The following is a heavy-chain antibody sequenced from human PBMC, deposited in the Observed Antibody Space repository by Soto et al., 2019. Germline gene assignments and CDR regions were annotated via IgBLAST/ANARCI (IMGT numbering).Heavy chain of an antibody. CDR2: ISRSGSAM. CDR3: ARDSSGYDYHYYGMDV. CDR1: GFTFSDYY. D-gene: IGHD2-15*01. Sequence: GGSLRLSCAASGFTFSDYYMTWVRQAPGKGLEWLSYISRSGSAMYYEDSVKGRFTISRDNAKNSLFLQMDSLRAEDTAVYYCARDSSGYDYHYYGMDVWGQGTTVTVSS. V-gene: IGHV3-11*01. J-gene: IGHJ6*02.